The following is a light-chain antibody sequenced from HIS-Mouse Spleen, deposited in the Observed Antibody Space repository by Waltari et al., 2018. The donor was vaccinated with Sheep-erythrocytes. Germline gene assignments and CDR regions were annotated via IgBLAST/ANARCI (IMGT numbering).Light chain of an antibody. CDR3: MQATQFPYT. CDR2: NIS. Sequence: DIVMTQTPLSSPVTLGQPASISCRSSQSLVHSDGNPYLNWLQQRPGLPPRLLIYNISNRFSGVPDRFSGSGAGTDFTLKISRVEAEDVGVYYCMQATQFPYTFGQGTKLEIK. V-gene: IGKV2-24*01. J-gene: IGKJ2*01. CDR1: QSLVHSDGNPY.